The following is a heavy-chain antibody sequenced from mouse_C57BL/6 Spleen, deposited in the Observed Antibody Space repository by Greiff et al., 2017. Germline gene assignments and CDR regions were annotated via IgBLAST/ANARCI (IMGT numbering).Heavy chain of an antibody. V-gene: IGHV1-15*01. CDR1: GYTFTDYE. CDR3: TRDGSSHWYFDV. CDR2: IDPETGGT. D-gene: IGHD1-1*01. J-gene: IGHJ1*03. Sequence: VQRVESGAELVRPGASVTLSCKASGYTFTDYEMHWVKQTPVHGLEWIGAIDPETGGTAYNQKFKGKAILTADKSSSTAYMELRSLTSEDSAVYYCTRDGSSHWYFDVWGTGTTVTVSS.